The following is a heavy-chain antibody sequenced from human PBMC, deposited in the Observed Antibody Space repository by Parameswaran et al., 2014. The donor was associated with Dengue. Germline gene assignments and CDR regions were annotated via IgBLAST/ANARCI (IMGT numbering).Heavy chain of an antibody. CDR3: AIDPEHIVVRDF. J-gene: IGHJ4*02. Sequence: IRQPPGKGLEWVSTISGSGGRTYYADSVKGRFTISRDNSKNTLYLQMNSLSAEDTAIYYCAIDPEHIVVRDFWGQGTLVTVSS. CDR2: ISGSGGRT. D-gene: IGHD2-21*01. V-gene: IGHV3-23*01.